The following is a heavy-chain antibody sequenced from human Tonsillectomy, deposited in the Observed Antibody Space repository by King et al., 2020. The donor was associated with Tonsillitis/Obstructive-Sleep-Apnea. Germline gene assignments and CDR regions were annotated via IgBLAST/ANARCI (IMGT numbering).Heavy chain of an antibody. CDR2: ISGYSGNT. CDR3: ATDGTGTAPTITYYMAV. V-gene: IGHV1-18*01. J-gene: IGHJ6*03. CDR1: GYTFTSYG. D-gene: IGHD1-7*01. Sequence: QLVQSGAEVKKPGASVRVSCKASGYTFTSYGISWVRQAPGQGLEWMGWISGYSGNTNYAQKLQGRVTMTTDTSTNTAYMERRSLRSDDTAVYYCATDGTGTAPTITYYMAVWSKGTTVTVTS.